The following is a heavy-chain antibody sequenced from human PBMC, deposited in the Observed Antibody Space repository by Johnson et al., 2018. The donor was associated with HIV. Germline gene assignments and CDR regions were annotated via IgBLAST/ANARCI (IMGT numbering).Heavy chain of an antibody. D-gene: IGHD2-2*01. Sequence: EVQVLESGGGVVRPGGSLRLSCAASGFTFDDFGMTWIRQAPGKGLEWVSGITWNGGGIGYADSVRGRFTISRDNAKNSLYLQMNSLKAEDTALYYCARGGYCRSTNCYRGNAFDIWGPGTMVTVSS. CDR2: ITWNGGGI. CDR1: GFTFDDFG. V-gene: IGHV3-20*04. J-gene: IGHJ3*02. CDR3: ARGGYCRSTNCYRGNAFDI.